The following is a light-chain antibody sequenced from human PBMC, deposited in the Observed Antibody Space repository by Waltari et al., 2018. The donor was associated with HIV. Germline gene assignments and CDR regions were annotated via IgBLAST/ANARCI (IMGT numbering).Light chain of an antibody. J-gene: IGLJ2*01. Sequence: QSALTQPPSASGSPGQSVTISCTGTSRDVGGYNYISWYQQHPGKAPKLIIYEVSKRPSVVPDRFSGSKSGNTASLTVSGLQAEDDADYYCSSYVGSNNLVFGGGTKLTVL. V-gene: IGLV2-8*01. CDR1: SRDVGGYNY. CDR2: EVS. CDR3: SSYVGSNNLV.